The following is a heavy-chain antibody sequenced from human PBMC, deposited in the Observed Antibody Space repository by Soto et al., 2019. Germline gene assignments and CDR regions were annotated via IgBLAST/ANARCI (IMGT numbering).Heavy chain of an antibody. Sequence: ASVKVSCKASGYTFTRYDINWVRQATRQGLEWMGIINPSGGSTSYAQKFQGRVTMTRDTSTSTVYMELSSLRSEDTAVYYCASCSGGSCYNYYYYYMDVWGKGTTVTVSS. J-gene: IGHJ6*03. CDR1: GYTFTRYD. V-gene: IGHV1-46*03. D-gene: IGHD2-15*01. CDR3: ASCSGGSCYNYYYYYMDV. CDR2: INPSGGST.